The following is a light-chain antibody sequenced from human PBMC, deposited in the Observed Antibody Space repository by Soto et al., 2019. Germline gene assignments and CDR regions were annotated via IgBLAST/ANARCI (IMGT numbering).Light chain of an antibody. CDR2: DAY. Sequence: QMTQSPPSLSASVGDRVTITCQASHDIGNSLNWYQDKPGQAPKLVIYDAYNLETGVPSTFSGGGYGTHFTFTISSLRPEDIGTYYCQKSDHLPLFGPGTKVDIK. CDR3: QKSDHLPL. J-gene: IGKJ3*01. CDR1: HDIGNS. V-gene: IGKV1-33*01.